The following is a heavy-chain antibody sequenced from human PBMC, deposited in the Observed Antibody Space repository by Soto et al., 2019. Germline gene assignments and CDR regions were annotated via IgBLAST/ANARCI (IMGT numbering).Heavy chain of an antibody. D-gene: IGHD6-19*01. CDR1: GFTFSSYS. J-gene: IGHJ4*02. CDR3: VRDEIPYSSGWPD. V-gene: IGHV3-21*01. CDR2: ISSSSSYI. Sequence: EVQLVESGGGLVKPGGSLRLSCAASGFTFSSYSMNWVRQAPGKGLEWVSSISSSSSYIYYADSVKGRFTISRDNAKNSLYLQMNSLRAEDTAVYYCVRDEIPYSSGWPDWGQGTLVTVSS.